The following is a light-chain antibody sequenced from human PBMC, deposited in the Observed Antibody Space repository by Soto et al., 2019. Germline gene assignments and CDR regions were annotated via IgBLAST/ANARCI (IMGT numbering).Light chain of an antibody. CDR2: AAS. CDR3: LQGNSYPRT. Sequence: AIQMTQSPPSLSASVGDRVTITCRASQDIGNALGWYQQRPGKAPSLLIYAASNLQTGVPSRFSGGGSGTDFTLTISSLQPEDSATYYCLQGNSYPRTFGQGTKVEV. CDR1: QDIGNA. V-gene: IGKV1-6*01. J-gene: IGKJ1*01.